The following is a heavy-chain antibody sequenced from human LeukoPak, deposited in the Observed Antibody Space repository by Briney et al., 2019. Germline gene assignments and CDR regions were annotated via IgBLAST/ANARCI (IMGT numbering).Heavy chain of an antibody. J-gene: IGHJ4*02. Sequence: GGSVRLSCVASGFTFTRYWMTWVRQAPGKCLEWVASISQNGNEKYHVDSVKGRFIISRDNPKKSLYLEMTNLRAEDTALYYCDVATVDFWRGYSGFDCWGQRALVTVSP. D-gene: IGHD3-3*01. CDR3: DVATVDFWRGYSGFDC. V-gene: IGHV3-7*01. CDR1: GFTFTRYW. CDR2: ISQNGNEK.